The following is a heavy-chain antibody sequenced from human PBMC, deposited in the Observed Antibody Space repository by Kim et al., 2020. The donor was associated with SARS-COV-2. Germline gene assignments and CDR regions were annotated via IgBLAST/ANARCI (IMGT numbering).Heavy chain of an antibody. CDR3: AKDGGAAGTMES. CDR2: ISYDGSNK. J-gene: IGHJ4*02. CDR1: GFTFSSYG. Sequence: GGSLRLSCAASGFTFSSYGMHWVRQAPGKGLEWVAVISYDGSNKYYADSVKGRFTISRDNSKNTLYLQMNSLRAGDTAVYYCAKDGGAAGTMESWGQGTLVTVSS. D-gene: IGHD6-13*01. V-gene: IGHV3-30*18.